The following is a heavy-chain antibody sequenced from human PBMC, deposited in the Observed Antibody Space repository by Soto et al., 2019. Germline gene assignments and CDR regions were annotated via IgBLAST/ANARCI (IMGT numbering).Heavy chain of an antibody. CDR1: GGSVSSDSYY. CDR2: IYHDGST. V-gene: IGHV4-61*01. CDR3: ESDFGGWKARSYYYHGLNV. J-gene: IGHJ6*04. D-gene: IGHD5-12*01. Sequence: SETLSLTCTVSGGSVSSDSYYWSWIRQPPGKGLEWIGYIYHDGSTNHNPSLKSRVTISVHTSKTQFSLKLSSVTAADTAVYYCESDFGGWKARSYYYHGLNVWGKGTRLTVS.